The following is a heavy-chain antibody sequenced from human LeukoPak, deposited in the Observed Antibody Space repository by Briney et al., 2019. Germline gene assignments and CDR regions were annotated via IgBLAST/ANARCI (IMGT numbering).Heavy chain of an antibody. D-gene: IGHD5-18*01. Sequence: GCSVKVSCKASGGTFSSYAISWVRQAPGQGLEWMGRIIPIFGIANYAQKFQGRVTITADKSTSTAYMELSSLRSEDTAVYYCARERIQLQEMDVWGQGTTVTVSS. V-gene: IGHV1-69*04. J-gene: IGHJ6*02. CDR1: GGTFSSYA. CDR3: ARERIQLQEMDV. CDR2: IIPIFGIA.